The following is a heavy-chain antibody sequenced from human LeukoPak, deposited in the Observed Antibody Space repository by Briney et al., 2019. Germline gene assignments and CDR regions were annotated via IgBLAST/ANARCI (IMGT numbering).Heavy chain of an antibody. J-gene: IGHJ3*02. V-gene: IGHV3-21*01. D-gene: IGHD3-9*01. CDR1: GFTLSTYS. CDR2: ISISSSYI. Sequence: GGSLRLSCAASGFTLSTYSMNWARQAPGRGLEWVSSISISSSYIYYADSVKGRFTISRDNAKNSLYLQMNSLRAEDTAVYYCARELVYYDILTGLDAFDIWGQGTMVTVSS. CDR3: ARELVYYDILTGLDAFDI.